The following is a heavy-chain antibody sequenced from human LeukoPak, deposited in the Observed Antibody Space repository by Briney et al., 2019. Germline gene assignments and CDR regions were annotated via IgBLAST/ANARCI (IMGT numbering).Heavy chain of an antibody. D-gene: IGHD3-16*02. CDR3: ARKGIYRGSLDY. J-gene: IGHJ4*02. CDR2: INHGGST. V-gene: IGHV4-34*01. Sequence: SETLSLTCAVYGGSFSGYYWSWIRQPPGKGLEWIGEINHGGSTNYNPSLKSRVTISVDTSKNQFSRKLSSVTAADTAVYYCARKGIYRGSLDYWGQGTLVTVSS. CDR1: GGSFSGYY.